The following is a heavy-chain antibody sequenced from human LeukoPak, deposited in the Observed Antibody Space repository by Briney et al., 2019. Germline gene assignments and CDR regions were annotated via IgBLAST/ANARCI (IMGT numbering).Heavy chain of an antibody. CDR2: ISAYNGNT. J-gene: IGHJ4*02. CDR3: ARADVEYYYDSSGYYFFDY. V-gene: IGHV1-18*01. Sequence: ASVKVSCKASGYTFTSYGISWVRQAPGQGLEWMGWISAYNGNTNYAQKLQGRVTMTTDTSTSTAYMELRSLRSDDTAVYYCARADVEYYYDSSGYYFFDYWGQGTLVTVSS. CDR1: GYTFTSYG. D-gene: IGHD3-22*01.